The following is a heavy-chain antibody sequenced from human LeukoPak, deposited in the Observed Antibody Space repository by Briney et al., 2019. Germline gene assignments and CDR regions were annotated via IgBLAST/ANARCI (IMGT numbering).Heavy chain of an antibody. Sequence: GGSLRLSCGASGVSFSSYAMHWVRQGPGKGLEWVAVMSYDGSKKSYADSVKGRFTISRDNSKNTLYLQMNSLRAEDTAVYYCARDIYYYDSSGYYFPGGSDYWGQGTLVTVSS. CDR2: MSYDGSKK. J-gene: IGHJ4*02. V-gene: IGHV3-30*04. D-gene: IGHD3-22*01. CDR1: GVSFSSYA. CDR3: ARDIYYYDSSGYYFPGGSDY.